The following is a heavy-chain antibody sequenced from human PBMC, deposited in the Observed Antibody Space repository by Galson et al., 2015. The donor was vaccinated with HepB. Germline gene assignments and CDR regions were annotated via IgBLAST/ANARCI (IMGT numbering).Heavy chain of an antibody. V-gene: IGHV3-23*01. Sequence: SLRLSCAASGFTFSNYPMGWVRQPPGKGLDWVSGITNSGGNTFYADSVKGRFTISRDNSKNTLYLQINSLRAEDTAVYYCGKALSSGRGLDYWGQGTLVTVSS. D-gene: IGHD1-14*01. J-gene: IGHJ4*02. CDR1: GFTFSNYP. CDR3: GKALSSGRGLDY. CDR2: ITNSGGNT.